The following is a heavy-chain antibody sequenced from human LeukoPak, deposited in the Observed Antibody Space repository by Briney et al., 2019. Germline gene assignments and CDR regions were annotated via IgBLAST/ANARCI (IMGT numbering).Heavy chain of an antibody. CDR1: GYTFTGYY. V-gene: IGHV1-2*02. J-gene: IGHJ4*02. D-gene: IGHD6-6*01. Sequence: GASVKVSCKASGYTFTGYYMHWVRQAPGQGLEWMGWINPNSGGTNYAQKFQGRVTMTRDTSISTAYMELSRLRSDDTAVYYCARAAHRRKISAFDYWGQGTLVTVS. CDR2: INPNSGGT. CDR3: ARAAHRRKISAFDY.